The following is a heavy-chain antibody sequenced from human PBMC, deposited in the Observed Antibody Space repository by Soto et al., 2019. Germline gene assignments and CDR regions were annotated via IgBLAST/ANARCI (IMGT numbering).Heavy chain of an antibody. CDR1: GYTFTSYG. Sequence: ASVNVSCKASGYTFTSYGISWVRQAPGQGLEWMGWISAYNGNTNYAQKLQGRVTMTTDTSTSTAYMELRSLRSDDTAVYYCARDEEDYDFWSGQKPFDYWGQGTLVTVSS. V-gene: IGHV1-18*01. J-gene: IGHJ4*02. D-gene: IGHD3-3*01. CDR3: ARDEEDYDFWSGQKPFDY. CDR2: ISAYNGNT.